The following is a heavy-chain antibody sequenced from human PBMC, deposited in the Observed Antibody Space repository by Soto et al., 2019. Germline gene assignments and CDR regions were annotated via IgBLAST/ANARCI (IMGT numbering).Heavy chain of an antibody. J-gene: IGHJ4*02. CDR3: ARDHDFWSGPYY. V-gene: IGHV3-64*01. CDR1: GFTFSSYA. Sequence: GGSLRLSCAASGFTFSSYAMHWVRQAPGKGLEYVSAISSNGGSTYYANSVKGRFTISRDNSKNTLYLQMGSLRAEDMAVYYCARDHDFWSGPYYWGQGTLVTVSS. D-gene: IGHD3-3*01. CDR2: ISSNGGST.